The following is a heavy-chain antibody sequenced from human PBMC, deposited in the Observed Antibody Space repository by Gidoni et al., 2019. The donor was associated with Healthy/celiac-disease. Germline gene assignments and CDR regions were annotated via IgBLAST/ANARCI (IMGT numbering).Heavy chain of an antibody. CDR1: GFSLSNARMG. V-gene: IGHV2-26*01. Sequence: QVTLKESGPVLVKPTETLTLTCTVSGFSLSNARMGVSWIRQPPGKALEWLAHIFSNDEKSYSTSLKSRLTISKDTSKSQVVLTMTNMDPVDTATYYCARILERGGPNFGVVNDYWYFDLWGRGTLVTVSS. J-gene: IGHJ2*01. CDR3: ARILERGGPNFGVVNDYWYFDL. CDR2: IFSNDEK. D-gene: IGHD3-3*01.